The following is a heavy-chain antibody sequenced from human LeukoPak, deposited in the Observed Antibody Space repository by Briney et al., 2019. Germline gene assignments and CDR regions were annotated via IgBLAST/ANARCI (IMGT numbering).Heavy chain of an antibody. V-gene: IGHV3-30*02. D-gene: IGHD1-26*01. CDR1: GFIFSNDG. CDR3: AKDLLGATSY. CDR2: IRYDGINK. J-gene: IGHJ4*02. Sequence: PGGSLKLSCAASGFIFSNDGIHWVRQAPGKGLERVAFIRYDGINKYYADSVKGRFTISRDNSKNTLYLQMNSLRGEDTALYYCAKDLLGATSYWGQGTLVTVSS.